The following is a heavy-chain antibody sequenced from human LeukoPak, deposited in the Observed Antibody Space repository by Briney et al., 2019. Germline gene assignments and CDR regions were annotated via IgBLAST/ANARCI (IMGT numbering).Heavy chain of an antibody. CDR3: ASGINYFGYFDY. CDR2: IIPIFGTA. D-gene: IGHD3-9*01. Sequence: VASVTVSCKASGGTFSSYAISWARQAPGQGLEWMGRIIPIFGTANYAQKFQGRVTITADKSTSTAYMELSSLRSEDTAVYYCASGINYFGYFDYWGQGTLVTVSS. J-gene: IGHJ4*02. V-gene: IGHV1-69*06. CDR1: GGTFSSYA.